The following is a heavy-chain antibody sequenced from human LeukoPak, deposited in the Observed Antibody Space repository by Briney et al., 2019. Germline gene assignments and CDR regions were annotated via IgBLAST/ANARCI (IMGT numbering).Heavy chain of an antibody. CDR2: ISSSSSTI. J-gene: IGHJ6*02. D-gene: IGHD6-13*01. CDR3: ARDQWYSSSWYPPYYYGMDV. Sequence: GGSLRLSCAASGFTFSSYSMNWVRQAPGKGLEWVSYISSSSSTIYYADSVKGRFTISRDNAKNSLYLQMNSLRAEDTAVYYCARDQWYSSSWYPPYYYGMDVWGQGTLVTVSS. CDR1: GFTFSSYS. V-gene: IGHV3-48*01.